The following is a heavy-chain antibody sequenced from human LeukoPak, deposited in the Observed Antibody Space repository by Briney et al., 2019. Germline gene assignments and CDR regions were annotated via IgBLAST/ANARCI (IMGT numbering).Heavy chain of an antibody. J-gene: IGHJ4*02. D-gene: IGHD3-10*01. CDR1: GYTFTSYG. V-gene: IGHV1-18*01. CDR3: ASEYYYGSGSYLLFDY. CDR2: ISAYNGNT. Sequence: ASVKVSCKASGYTFTSYGISWVRQAPGQGLEWMGWISAYNGNTNYAQKLQGRVTMTTDTSTSTAYMELRSLRSDDTAVYYCASEYYYGSGSYLLFDYWGQGTLVTVSS.